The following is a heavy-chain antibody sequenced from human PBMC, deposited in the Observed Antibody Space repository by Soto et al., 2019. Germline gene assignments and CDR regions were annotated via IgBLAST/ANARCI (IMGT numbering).Heavy chain of an antibody. V-gene: IGHV4-31*03. CDR1: GGSISSDDYY. CDR2: IYYSGST. D-gene: IGHD3-10*01. Sequence: QVQLQESGPGLVKPSQTLSLTCTVSGGSISSDDYYWSWIRQHPGKGLEWIGYIYYSGSTYYNPSLKGRVTISVDTSKNQFSLKLSSVPAADTAVYYCARTMVRGPPFDPWGQGTLVTVSS. CDR3: ARTMVRGPPFDP. J-gene: IGHJ5*02.